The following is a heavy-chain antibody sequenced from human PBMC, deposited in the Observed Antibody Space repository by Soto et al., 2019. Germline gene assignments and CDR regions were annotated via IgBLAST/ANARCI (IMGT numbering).Heavy chain of an antibody. CDR2: ISSSSSYI. CDR1: GVTFSSYS. Sequence: GGSLRLSCAASGVTFSSYSMNWVRQAPGKGLEWVSSISSSSSYIYYADSVKGRFTISRDNAKNSLYLQMNSLRAEDTAVYYCARVPWYCSSTSCSHYYYGMDVWGQGTTVTVSS. J-gene: IGHJ6*02. V-gene: IGHV3-21*01. D-gene: IGHD2-2*01. CDR3: ARVPWYCSSTSCSHYYYGMDV.